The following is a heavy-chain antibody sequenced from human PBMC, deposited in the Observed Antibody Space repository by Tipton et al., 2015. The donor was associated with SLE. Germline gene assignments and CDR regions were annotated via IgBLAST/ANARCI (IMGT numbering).Heavy chain of an antibody. CDR2: IYYSGST. CDR3: ARPRGLPSFDAFDI. D-gene: IGHD2-15*01. Sequence: TLSLTCAVYGGSFSSYYWGWIRQPPGKGLEWIGSIYYSGSTYYNPSLKSRVTISVDTSKNQFSLKLSSVTAADTAVYYCARPRGLPSFDAFDIWGQGTMVTVSS. V-gene: IGHV4-39*07. J-gene: IGHJ3*02. CDR1: GGSFSSYY.